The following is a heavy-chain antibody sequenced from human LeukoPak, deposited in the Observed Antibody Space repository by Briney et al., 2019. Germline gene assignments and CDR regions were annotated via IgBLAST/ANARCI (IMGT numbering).Heavy chain of an antibody. D-gene: IGHD3-10*01. CDR1: GGSITSGTYY. Sequence: SQTLSLTCTVSGGSITSGTYYWRWLRQPAGTGLKWIGRIYPSGSANYNPSLKSRVTISVDTSKNQFSLKLNSVTAADTALYYCARDRGVRDNYSYYYYMDVGAKGPRSPSP. V-gene: IGHV4-61*02. CDR3: ARDRGVRDNYSYYYYMDV. J-gene: IGHJ6*03. CDR2: IYPSGSA.